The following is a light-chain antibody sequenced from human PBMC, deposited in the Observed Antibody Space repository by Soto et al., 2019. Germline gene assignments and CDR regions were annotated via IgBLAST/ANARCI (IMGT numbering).Light chain of an antibody. Sequence: QSVLTQPPSVSGAPGQSVTISCTGSNSNIGAGYDVHWYHQLPGTAPKRLIYANTNRPSGVPDRFSGSKSGTSAALAITGLQAEDEADYDGQSYDSSLSGWVVFGGGTKLTVL. V-gene: IGLV1-40*01. CDR2: ANT. CDR1: NSNIGAGYD. CDR3: QSYDSSLSGWVV. J-gene: IGLJ2*01.